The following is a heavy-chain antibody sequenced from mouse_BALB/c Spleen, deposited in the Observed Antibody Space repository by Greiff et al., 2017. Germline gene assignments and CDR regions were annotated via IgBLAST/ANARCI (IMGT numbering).Heavy chain of an antibody. CDR1: GFTFSSYW. J-gene: IGHJ3*01. Sequence: EVKVEESGGGLVQPGGSMKLSCVASGFTFSSYWMSWVRQSPEKGLEWVAEIRLKSDNYATHYAESVKGKFTISRDDSKSRLYLQMNSLRAEDTGIYYCTPFAYWGQGTLVTVSA. CDR2: IRLKSDNYAT. V-gene: IGHV6-6*02. CDR3: TPFAY.